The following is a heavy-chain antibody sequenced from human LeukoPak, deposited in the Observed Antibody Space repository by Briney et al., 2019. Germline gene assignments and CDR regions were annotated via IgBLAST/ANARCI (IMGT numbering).Heavy chain of an antibody. J-gene: IGHJ6*02. D-gene: IGHD2-2*01. CDR1: GYTFTGYY. CDR2: INPNSGGT. Sequence: ASVKVSSKASGYTFTGYYMHWVRQAPGQGLEWMGWINPNSGGTNYAQKFQGRVIMTRDTSISTAYMELSRLRSDDTAVYYCARGTHRIPNMSVYCSSTSCYHPLGYGMDVWGQGTTVTVSS. CDR3: ARGTHRIPNMSVYCSSTSCYHPLGYGMDV. V-gene: IGHV1-2*02.